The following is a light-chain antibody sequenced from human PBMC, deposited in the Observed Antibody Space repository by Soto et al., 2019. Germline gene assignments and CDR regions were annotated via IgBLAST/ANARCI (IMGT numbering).Light chain of an antibody. V-gene: IGKV1-5*01. Sequence: DIQMTQSPSTLSASVGDRVTITCRASQSISSWLAWYQQKPGKAPKCLIYAVSSLRSGVPSRFSGSGSGTEFTLTISSLQPEDFATYYCLQHNSYPRTFGQGTKVEIK. CDR1: QSISSW. CDR3: LQHNSYPRT. CDR2: AVS. J-gene: IGKJ1*01.